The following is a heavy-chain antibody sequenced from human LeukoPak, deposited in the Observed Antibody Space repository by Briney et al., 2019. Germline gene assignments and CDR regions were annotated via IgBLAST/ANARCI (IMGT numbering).Heavy chain of an antibody. CDR3: ARGNWGSVRWYFDY. CDR2: ISYDGSNK. Sequence: PGGSLRLSCAASGFTFSSYAMHWVRQAPGKGLEWVAVISYDGSNKYYADSVKGRFTISRDNSKSTLYLQMNSLRAEDTAVYYCARGNWGSVRWYFDYWGQGTLVTVSS. V-gene: IGHV3-30*04. D-gene: IGHD7-27*01. CDR1: GFTFSSYA. J-gene: IGHJ4*02.